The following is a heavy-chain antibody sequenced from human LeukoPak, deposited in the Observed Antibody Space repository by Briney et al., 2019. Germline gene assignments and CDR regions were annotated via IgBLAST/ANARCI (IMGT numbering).Heavy chain of an antibody. Sequence: KSSETLSLTCTVSGGSISSYYWSWIRQPPGKGLEWIGYIYYSGSTNYNPSLKSRVTISVDTSKNQFSLKLSSVTAADTAVYYCARDFFSGSTALGYWGQGTLVTVSS. J-gene: IGHJ4*02. CDR2: IYYSGST. CDR3: ARDFFSGSTALGY. V-gene: IGHV4-59*01. CDR1: GGSISSYY. D-gene: IGHD1-26*01.